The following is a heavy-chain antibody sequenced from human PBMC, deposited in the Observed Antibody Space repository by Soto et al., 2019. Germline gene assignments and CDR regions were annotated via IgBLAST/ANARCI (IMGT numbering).Heavy chain of an antibody. CDR3: ARGVAAAGTVPYYFDY. J-gene: IGHJ4*02. Sequence: SRVTISVDTSKNQFSLKLSSVTAADTAVYCCARGVAAAGTVPYYFDYWGQGTLVTVSS. D-gene: IGHD6-13*01. V-gene: IGHV4-34*01.